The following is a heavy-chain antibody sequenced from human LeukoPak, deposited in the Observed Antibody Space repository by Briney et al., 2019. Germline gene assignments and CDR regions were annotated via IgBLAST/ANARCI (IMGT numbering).Heavy chain of an antibody. CDR3: ARHYGP. Sequence: SSETLSLTCTVSGGSISSSDYFWGWIRQPPGKGLEWIGGVKYSGGAYYNPSLKSRVTVSVDTSKSQVSLKLTSVTAADTAVYYCARHYGPWGQGTLVTVSS. CDR1: GGSISSSDYF. D-gene: IGHD3-10*01. CDR2: VKYSGGA. V-gene: IGHV4-39*01. J-gene: IGHJ5*02.